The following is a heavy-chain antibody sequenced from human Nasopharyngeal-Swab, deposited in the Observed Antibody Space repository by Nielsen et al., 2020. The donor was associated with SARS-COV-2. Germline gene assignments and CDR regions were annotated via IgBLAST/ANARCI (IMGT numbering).Heavy chain of an antibody. V-gene: IGHV1-3*01. CDR2: INPANGNT. J-gene: IGHJ4*02. Sequence: ASVHVSCKASGYSFTFFAMHWVRQAPGQRLERMGRINPANGNTEYPQKFQGRVTISRDTSASTSYVEVNNLKSEDTAVYYCARCYYTSGSYSFWGQGTLVTVSS. CDR1: GYSFTFFA. D-gene: IGHD3-10*01. CDR3: ARCYYTSGSYSF.